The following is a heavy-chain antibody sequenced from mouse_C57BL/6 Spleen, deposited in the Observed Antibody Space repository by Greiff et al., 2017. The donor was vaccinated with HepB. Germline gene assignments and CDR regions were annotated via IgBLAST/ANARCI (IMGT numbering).Heavy chain of an antibody. CDR3: ARIGGNWYFDV. CDR2: IDPSDSYT. V-gene: IGHV1-69*01. CDR1: GYTFTSYW. J-gene: IGHJ1*03. Sequence: QVQLQQPGAELVMPGASVKLSCKASGYTFTSYWMHWVKQRPGQGLEWIGEIDPSDSYTNYNQKFKGKSTLTVDKSSSTAYMQLSSLTSEDSAVYYCARIGGNWYFDVWGTGTTVTVSS. D-gene: IGHD3-1*01.